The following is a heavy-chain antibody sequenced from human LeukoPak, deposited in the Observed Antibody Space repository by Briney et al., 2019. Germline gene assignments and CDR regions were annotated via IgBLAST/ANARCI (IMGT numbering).Heavy chain of an antibody. Sequence: ASVKVSCKTSGYTFTTYGVSWVRQAPGQGLEWMGWVSGYTGNTNYAERFQGRVTMTIDTSTSTVYMELTSLRSDDTAVYYCARGEVSASLYYFDFWSQGTLVTVSS. CDR1: GYTFTTYG. D-gene: IGHD2-2*01. V-gene: IGHV1-18*01. J-gene: IGHJ4*02. CDR3: ARGEVSASLYYFDF. CDR2: VSGYTGNT.